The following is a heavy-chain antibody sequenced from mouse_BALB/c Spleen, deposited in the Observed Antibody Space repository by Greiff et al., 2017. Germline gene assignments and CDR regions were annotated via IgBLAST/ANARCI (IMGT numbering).Heavy chain of an antibody. CDR1: GFTFSSFG. Sequence: EVNVVESGGGLVQPGGSRTLSCAASGFTFSSFGMHWVRQAPEKGLEWVAYISSGSSTIYYADTVTGRFTISRDNPKNTLFLQMTSLRSEDTAMYNCANYANEGYYAMDYWGQGTSVTVSS. CDR2: ISSGSSTI. CDR3: ANYANEGYYAMDY. J-gene: IGHJ4*01. V-gene: IGHV5-17*02. D-gene: IGHD6-1*01.